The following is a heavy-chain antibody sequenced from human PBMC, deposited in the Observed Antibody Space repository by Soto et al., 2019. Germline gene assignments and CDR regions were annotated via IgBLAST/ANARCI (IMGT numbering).Heavy chain of an antibody. CDR3: AKDSRLGFTMIVVVTSPFDY. V-gene: IGHV3-23*01. CDR2: ISGSGGST. CDR1: GFTFSSYA. D-gene: IGHD3-22*01. J-gene: IGHJ4*02. Sequence: GGSLRLSCAASGFTFSSYAMSWVRQAPGKGLEWVSAISGSGGSTYYADSVKGRFTISRDNSKNTLYLQMNSLRAEDTAVYYCAKDSRLGFTMIVVVTSPFDYWGQGTLVTVSS.